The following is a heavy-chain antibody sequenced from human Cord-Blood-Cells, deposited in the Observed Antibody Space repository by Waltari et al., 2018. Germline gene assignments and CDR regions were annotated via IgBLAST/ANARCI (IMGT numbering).Heavy chain of an antibody. V-gene: IGHV4-59*11. J-gene: IGHJ2*01. CDR3: ARVIAAAGLWYFDL. CDR1: GGSISSHY. D-gene: IGHD6-13*01. CDR2: IYYSGST. Sequence: QVQLQESGPGLVKPSETLSLTCTVSGGSISSHYWSWLRQPPGKGLEWIGYIYYSGSTNYNPSLKSRVTISVDTSKNQFSLKLSSVTAADTAVYYCARVIAAAGLWYFDLWGRGTLVTVSS.